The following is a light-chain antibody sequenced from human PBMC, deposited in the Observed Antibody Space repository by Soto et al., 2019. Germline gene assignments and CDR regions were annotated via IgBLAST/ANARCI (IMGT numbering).Light chain of an antibody. CDR2: GAS. CDR3: QQYGSSGT. J-gene: IGKJ1*01. V-gene: IGKV3-20*01. CDR1: QSVSNNY. Sequence: DIVLKQSPGTLSLSPGARATLSCRASQSVSNNYLAWYQQKPGQAPRLLIYGASNRATGIPDRFSGSGSGTDFTLTISRLEPEDFAVYYCQQYGSSGTFGQGTKVDIK.